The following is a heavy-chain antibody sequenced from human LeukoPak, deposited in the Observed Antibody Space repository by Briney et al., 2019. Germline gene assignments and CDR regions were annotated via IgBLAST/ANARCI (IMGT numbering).Heavy chain of an antibody. CDR3: ASVRSATGYYYYYYMDV. Sequence: ASVKVSCKASGGTISSYAISWVRQAPGQGLEWMGWISAYNGNTNYAQKLQGRVTMTTDTSTSTAYMELRSLRSDDTAVYYCASVRSATGYYYYYYMDVWGKGTTVTISS. J-gene: IGHJ6*03. D-gene: IGHD1-14*01. CDR2: ISAYNGNT. CDR1: GGTISSYA. V-gene: IGHV1-18*01.